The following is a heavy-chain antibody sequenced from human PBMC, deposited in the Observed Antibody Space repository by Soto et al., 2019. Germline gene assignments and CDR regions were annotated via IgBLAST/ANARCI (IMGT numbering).Heavy chain of an antibody. J-gene: IGHJ6*02. CDR1: GFTFSSYS. V-gene: IGHV3-21*01. CDR2: ISSSSSYI. Sequence: GGSLRLSCAASGFTFSSYSMNWVRQAPGKGLEWVSSISSSSSYIYYADSVKGRFTISRDNAKNSLYLQMNSLGAEGTAVYYCAREPKYSSSWGDYYYYYGMDVWGQGTTVTVSS. CDR3: AREPKYSSSWGDYYYYYGMDV. D-gene: IGHD6-6*01.